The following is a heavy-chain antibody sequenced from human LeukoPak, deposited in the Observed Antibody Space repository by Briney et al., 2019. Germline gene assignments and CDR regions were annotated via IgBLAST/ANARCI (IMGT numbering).Heavy chain of an antibody. V-gene: IGHV3-48*03. CDR2: ISSSGSTI. Sequence: PGGSLRLSCAASGFTFSSYEMNWVRQAPGKGLEWVSYISSSGSTIYYADSVKGRFTISRDNAKNSLYLQMNSLRAEDTAVYYCARDQGGGSYYLGGYFDYWGQGTLVTVSS. D-gene: IGHD1-26*01. CDR1: GFTFSSYE. CDR3: ARDQGGGSYYLGGYFDY. J-gene: IGHJ4*02.